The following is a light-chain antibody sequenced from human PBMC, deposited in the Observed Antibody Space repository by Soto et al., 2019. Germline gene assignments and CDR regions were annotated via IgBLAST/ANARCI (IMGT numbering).Light chain of an antibody. CDR2: HAS. CDR1: QGISNH. Sequence: DIQLTQSPCFLSASVGDRVTITCRASQGISNHLAWYQQKPAKAPSLLIYHASTLQSGVPSRFSGSQSGTEFTLTISSLQPEDFATYYCQQFYSYPFTFGPGTKLDVK. CDR3: QQFYSYPFT. J-gene: IGKJ3*01. V-gene: IGKV1-9*01.